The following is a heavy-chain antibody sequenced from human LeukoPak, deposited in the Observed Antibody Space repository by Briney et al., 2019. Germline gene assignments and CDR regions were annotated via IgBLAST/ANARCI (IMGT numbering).Heavy chain of an antibody. CDR1: GFTFSSYE. CDR2: ISSSGSTI. CDR3: ARDCYECITRPPQY. J-gene: IGHJ4*02. V-gene: IGHV3-48*03. Sequence: PGGSLRLSCAASGFTFSSYEMNWVRQAPGKGLEWVSYISSSGSTIYYADSVKGRFTISRDNAKNSLYLQMNSLRAEDTAVYYCARDCYECITRPPQYWCQGTLVTVSS. D-gene: IGHD3-16*01.